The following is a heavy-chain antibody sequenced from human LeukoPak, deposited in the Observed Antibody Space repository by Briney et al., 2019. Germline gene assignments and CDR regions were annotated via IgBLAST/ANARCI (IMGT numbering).Heavy chain of an antibody. D-gene: IGHD6-13*01. CDR1: GYSISSGYY. Sequence: PSETLSLTCTVSGYSISSGYYWGWIRQPPGKGLEWIGSIYHSGSTYYNPSLKSRVTISVDTSKNQFSLKLSSVTAADTAVYYCARGRPIAYSSSWYRLNWFDPWGQGTLVTVSS. CDR3: ARGRPIAYSSSWYRLNWFDP. V-gene: IGHV4-38-2*02. J-gene: IGHJ5*02. CDR2: IYHSGST.